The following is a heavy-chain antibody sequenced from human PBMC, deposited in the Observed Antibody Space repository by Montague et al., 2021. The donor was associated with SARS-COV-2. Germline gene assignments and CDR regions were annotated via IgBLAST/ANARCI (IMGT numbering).Heavy chain of an antibody. CDR1: GFSFRSYA. D-gene: IGHD3-10*01. Sequence: SRRLSCAASGFSFRSYATSWVRQAPGKGLEWVSGISYTSGSTYYADSVKGRFTISRDNSKNTVYLQMNSLRAEDTAVYYCAKGVDASGSYRSTLGYWGQGTLVTVSS. J-gene: IGHJ4*02. CDR2: ISYTSGST. CDR3: AKGVDASGSYRSTLGY. V-gene: IGHV3-23*01.